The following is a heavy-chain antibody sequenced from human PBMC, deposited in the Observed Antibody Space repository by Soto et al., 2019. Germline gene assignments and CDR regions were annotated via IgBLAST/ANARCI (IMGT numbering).Heavy chain of an antibody. J-gene: IGHJ6*02. CDR1: GGTFSSYT. CDR2: IIPILGIA. V-gene: IGHV1-69*08. D-gene: IGHD6-19*01. CDR3: AREEIPAPGIAVAVSGMDV. Sequence: QVQLVQSGAEVKKPGSSVKVSCKASGGTFSSYTVSWVRQAPGQGLEWMGRIIPILGIANYAQKFQGRVTITADKSTSTAYMELSSLRSEDTAVYYCAREEIPAPGIAVAVSGMDVWGQGTTVTVSS.